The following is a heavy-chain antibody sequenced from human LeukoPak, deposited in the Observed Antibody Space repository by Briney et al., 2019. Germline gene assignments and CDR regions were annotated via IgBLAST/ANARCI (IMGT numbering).Heavy chain of an antibody. J-gene: IGHJ4*01. Sequence: GGSLRLSCAASGFPFSNYAMSWVRQAPGKGLKWVATVNDNGAATYYADSVKGRFTISRDNSYNTVSLQMNGLRDEDTGVYYCAKGGAYYYDSGGDYWGQGTLVTVSS. V-gene: IGHV3-23*01. CDR3: AKGGAYYYDSGGDY. D-gene: IGHD3-22*01. CDR1: GFPFSNYA. CDR2: VNDNGAAT.